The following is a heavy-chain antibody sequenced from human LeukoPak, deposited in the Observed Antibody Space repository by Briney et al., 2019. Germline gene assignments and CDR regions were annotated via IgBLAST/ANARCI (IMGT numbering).Heavy chain of an antibody. CDR3: AREQTPLWSTVVVTAEGAFDI. CDR2: IKQDGSEK. CDR1: GFTFSSYW. V-gene: IGHV3-7*01. D-gene: IGHD2-21*02. J-gene: IGHJ3*02. Sequence: GRSLRLSCAASGFTFSSYWMSWVRQAPGKGLEWVANIKQDGSEKYYVDSVKGRFTISRDNAKNSLYLQMNSLRAEDTAVYHCAREQTPLWSTVVVTAEGAFDIWGQGTMVTVSS.